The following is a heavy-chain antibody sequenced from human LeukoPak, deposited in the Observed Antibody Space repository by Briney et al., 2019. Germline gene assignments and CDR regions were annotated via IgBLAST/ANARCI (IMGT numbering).Heavy chain of an antibody. CDR3: AKRPAAVRGVIPYVDY. D-gene: IGHD3-10*02. Sequence: GGSLRLSCAASGFMFRSSSMSWVRQVPGKGLEWASTISASAGNIYYADSVEGRFTISRDNSKNTLFLQMNSLRAEDTAIYYCAKRPAAVRGVIPYVDYWGQGTLVTVSS. CDR1: GFMFRSSS. V-gene: IGHV3-23*01. CDR2: ISASAGNI. J-gene: IGHJ4*02.